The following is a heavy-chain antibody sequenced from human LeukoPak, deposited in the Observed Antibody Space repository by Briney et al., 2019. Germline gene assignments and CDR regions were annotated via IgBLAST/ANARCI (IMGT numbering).Heavy chain of an antibody. Sequence: SETLSLTCTVSGGSVSSGTYYWTWIRQPPGKGLEGIAYISYNENTNYNPSLKSRLTISLDTSSNQFSLRLSSVTAADTAVYYCAREASLVRGIFITRYGLDVWGKGTTVTVSS. V-gene: IGHV4-61*01. CDR1: GGSVSSGTYY. CDR2: ISYNENT. J-gene: IGHJ6*04. CDR3: AREASLVRGIFITRYGLDV. D-gene: IGHD3-10*01.